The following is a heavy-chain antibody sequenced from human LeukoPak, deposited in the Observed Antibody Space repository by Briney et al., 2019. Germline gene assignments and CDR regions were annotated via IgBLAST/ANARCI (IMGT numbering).Heavy chain of an antibody. CDR1: DDPITMYL. J-gene: IGHJ6*03. V-gene: IGHV4-59*01. Sequence: SETLSLTCTVSDDPITMYLWTWIRQPPGKGLEWIGYVDHTGSTNFNPSLNGRVSISRDTSKNLFSLRLRSVTAADTAVYFCARGRVSSSTWYSTYYYYFYMDVWGKGTTVTVSS. D-gene: IGHD1-1*01. CDR2: VDHTGST. CDR3: ARGRVSSSTWYSTYYYYFYMDV.